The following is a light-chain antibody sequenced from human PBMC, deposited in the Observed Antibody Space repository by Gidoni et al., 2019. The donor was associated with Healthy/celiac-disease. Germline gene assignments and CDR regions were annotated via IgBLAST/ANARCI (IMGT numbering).Light chain of an antibody. V-gene: IGKV3-20*01. CDR3: QQYGSSPPWT. Sequence: TLSCRASQSVSSSYLAWYQQKPGQAPRLLIYGASSRATGIPDRFSGSGSGTDFTLTISRLEPEDFAVYYCQQYGSSPPWTFXQXTKVEIK. J-gene: IGKJ1*01. CDR2: GAS. CDR1: QSVSSSY.